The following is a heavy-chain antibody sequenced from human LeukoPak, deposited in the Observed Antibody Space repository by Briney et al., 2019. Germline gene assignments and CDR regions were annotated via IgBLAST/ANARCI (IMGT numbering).Heavy chain of an antibody. Sequence: GGSLRLSCAASGFTFSSYSMNWVRQAPGKGLEWVSSISSSSYIYYADSVKGRFTIPGDNAKNSLYLQMNSLRAEDTAVYYCARVAILLPYYYDSRGSNWFDPWGQGTLVTVSS. D-gene: IGHD3-22*01. J-gene: IGHJ5*02. CDR1: GFTFSSYS. CDR2: ISSSSYI. CDR3: ARVAILLPYYYDSRGSNWFDP. V-gene: IGHV3-21*01.